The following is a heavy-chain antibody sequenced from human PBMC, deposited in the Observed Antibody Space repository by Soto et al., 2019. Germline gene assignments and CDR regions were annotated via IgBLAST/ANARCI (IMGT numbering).Heavy chain of an antibody. J-gene: IGHJ5*02. CDR2: ISSSSSYI. CDR3: ARAFFHYYDSSPQWRDP. D-gene: IGHD3-22*01. V-gene: IGHV3-21*01. Sequence: GGSLRLSCAASGFTFSSYSMNWVRQAPGKGLEWVSSISSSSSYIYYADSVKGRFTISRDNAKNSLYLQMNSLRAEDTAVYYCARAFFHYYDSSPQWRDPSCQGTPVTVSS. CDR1: GFTFSSYS.